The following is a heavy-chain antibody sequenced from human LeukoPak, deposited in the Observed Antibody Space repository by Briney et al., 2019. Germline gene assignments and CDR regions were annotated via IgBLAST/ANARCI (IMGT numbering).Heavy chain of an antibody. CDR2: MNPNSGNT. Sequence: ASVKVSCKASGYTFTSYDINWVRQATGQGLEWMGWMNPNSGNTGYAKKFQGRGTMTRHTSISTAYMELSSLRSEDTAVYYCARGLRYCSSTSCYGAVWGYYYYGMDVWGQGTTVTVSS. CDR1: GYTFTSYD. CDR3: ARGLRYCSSTSCYGAVWGYYYYGMDV. D-gene: IGHD2-2*01. V-gene: IGHV1-8*01. J-gene: IGHJ6*02.